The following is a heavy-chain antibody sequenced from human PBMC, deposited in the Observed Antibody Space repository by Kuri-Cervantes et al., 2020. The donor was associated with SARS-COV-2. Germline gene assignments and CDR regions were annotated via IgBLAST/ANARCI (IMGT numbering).Heavy chain of an antibody. CDR1: GFTFTSHA. V-gene: IGHV3-30*18. J-gene: IGHJ3*02. Sequence: GGSLRLSCAVSGFTFTSHAMHWVRQAPGKGLEWVALISYDGSNKFYADSVKGRFTISRDNSKNTLYLQMNSLRAEDTAVYYCANVLRYFDPTDAFDIWGQGTMVTVSS. CDR2: ISYDGSNK. CDR3: ANVLRYFDPTDAFDI. D-gene: IGHD3-9*01.